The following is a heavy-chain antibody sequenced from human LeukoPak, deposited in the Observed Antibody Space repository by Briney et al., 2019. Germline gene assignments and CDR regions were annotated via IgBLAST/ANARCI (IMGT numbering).Heavy chain of an antibody. CDR1: GGSIRSYY. J-gene: IGHJ4*02. V-gene: IGHV4-59*01. CDR2: IYYSGST. D-gene: IGHD3-16*01. CDR3: ARGGGYYFDY. Sequence: SETLSLTCTVSGGSIRSYYWSWIRQPPGKGLEWIGYIYYSGSTNYNPSLKSRVTISEDTSKNQFSLKLRSVTAADTAVYYCARGGGYYFDYWGQGTLVTVSS.